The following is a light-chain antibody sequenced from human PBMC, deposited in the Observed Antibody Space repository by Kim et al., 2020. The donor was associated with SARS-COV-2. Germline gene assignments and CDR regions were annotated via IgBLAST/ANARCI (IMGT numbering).Light chain of an antibody. CDR3: QQYHKWPGIT. Sequence: SPGEIATLSCRASQRVGIKFAWYQQKHGQAPRLLIYDASPRETGIPGRFSGSGSGTEFTLTIGSLQSEDFALYYCQQYHKWPGITFGQGTRLEIK. V-gene: IGKV3-15*01. CDR1: QRVGIK. CDR2: DAS. J-gene: IGKJ5*01.